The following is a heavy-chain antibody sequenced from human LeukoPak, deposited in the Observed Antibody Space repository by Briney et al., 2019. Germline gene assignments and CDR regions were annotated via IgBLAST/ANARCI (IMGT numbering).Heavy chain of an antibody. Sequence: SETLSLTCTVSGGSISSDYWSWIRQPPGKGLEWIGYIYYSGSTDYNPSLKSRVTISVDTSKNQFSLKLSSVTAADTAVYYCARGRGYYFDYWGQGTLVTVSS. J-gene: IGHJ4*02. CDR2: IYYSGST. CDR1: GGSISSDY. D-gene: IGHD3-10*01. V-gene: IGHV4-59*01. CDR3: ARGRGYYFDY.